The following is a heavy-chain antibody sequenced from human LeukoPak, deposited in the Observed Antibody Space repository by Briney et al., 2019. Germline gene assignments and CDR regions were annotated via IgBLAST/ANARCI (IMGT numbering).Heavy chain of an antibody. J-gene: IGHJ5*02. CDR2: ISAYNGNT. CDR3: ARAWIVVVPAAILPLWFDP. Sequence: ASVKVSCKASGYTFTSYGISWVRQAPGQGLEWMGWISAYNGNTNYAQKLQGRVTMTTDTSTSTANMELRSLRSDDTAVYYCARAWIVVVPAAILPLWFDPWGQGTLVTVSS. V-gene: IGHV1-18*04. D-gene: IGHD2-2*01. CDR1: GYTFTSYG.